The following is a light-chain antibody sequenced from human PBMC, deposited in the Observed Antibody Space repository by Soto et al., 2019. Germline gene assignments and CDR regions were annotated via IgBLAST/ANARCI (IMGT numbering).Light chain of an antibody. CDR1: QSVNIY. Sequence: EIVLTQSPATLSLSPGERATLSCRASQSVNIYLAWYQQKPGQAPRLLIYDASNRATGIPARFSGSGSGTDFTLTISSLEPEDFAVYYCQQRSNRPTFGQGTKLEIK. CDR2: DAS. V-gene: IGKV3-11*01. J-gene: IGKJ2*01. CDR3: QQRSNRPT.